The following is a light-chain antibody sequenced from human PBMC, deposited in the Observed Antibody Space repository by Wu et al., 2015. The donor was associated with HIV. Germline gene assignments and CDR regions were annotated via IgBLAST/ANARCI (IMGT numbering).Light chain of an antibody. CDR2: SAS. V-gene: IGKV3-20*01. Sequence: EFVLTQSPGTLSLSPGERATLSCKASQTIARSHLAWYQQKPGQPPRLLIYSASSRAPGIPDRFSGSGPRTDFTLTISRLEPEDFAVYFCQQYRTFGPGTKVDIK. J-gene: IGKJ3*01. CDR3: QQYRT. CDR1: QTIARSH.